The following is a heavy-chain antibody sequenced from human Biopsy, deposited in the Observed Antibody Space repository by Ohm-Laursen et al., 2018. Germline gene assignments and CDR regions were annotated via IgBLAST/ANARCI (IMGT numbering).Heavy chain of an antibody. J-gene: IGHJ6*02. CDR2: IYYSGST. CDR1: GGSISSDY. CDR3: ARAANSTGWPYYYFYGMDV. V-gene: IGHV4-59*01. D-gene: IGHD2/OR15-2a*01. Sequence: GTLSLTWRVSGGSISSDYWSWIRQTPGKGLEWIGYIYYSGSTNYNPSLKSRVTISVDTSKNQFSLRLNSVTAADTAVYYCARAANSTGWPYYYFYGMDVWGQGTTVTVSS.